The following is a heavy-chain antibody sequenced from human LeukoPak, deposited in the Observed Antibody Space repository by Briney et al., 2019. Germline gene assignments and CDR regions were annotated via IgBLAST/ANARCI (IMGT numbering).Heavy chain of an antibody. D-gene: IGHD5/OR15-5a*01. Sequence: SETLSLTCTVSGGSIITYYWGWIRQPPGKGLEWIGSIYYSGSTYYNPSLKSRVTISVDTSKNQFSLKLSSVTAADTAVYYCARLIYEVYFDYWGQGTLVTVSS. J-gene: IGHJ4*02. CDR1: GGSIITYY. CDR2: IYYSGST. V-gene: IGHV4-39*07. CDR3: ARLIYEVYFDY.